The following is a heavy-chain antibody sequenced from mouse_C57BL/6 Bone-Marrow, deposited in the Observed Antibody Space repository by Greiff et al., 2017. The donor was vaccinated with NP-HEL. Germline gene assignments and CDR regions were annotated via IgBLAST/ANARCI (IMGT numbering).Heavy chain of an antibody. CDR2: IWTGGGT. CDR3: ARNPTVVAHYYAMDY. Sequence: VQLVESGPGLVAPSQSLSITCTVSGFSLTSYAISWVRQPPGKGLEWLGVIWTGGGTNYNSALKSRLSISKDNSKSQVFLKMNSLQTDDTARYYCARNPTVVAHYYAMDYWGQGTSVTVSS. J-gene: IGHJ4*01. V-gene: IGHV2-9-1*01. CDR1: GFSLTSYA. D-gene: IGHD1-1*01.